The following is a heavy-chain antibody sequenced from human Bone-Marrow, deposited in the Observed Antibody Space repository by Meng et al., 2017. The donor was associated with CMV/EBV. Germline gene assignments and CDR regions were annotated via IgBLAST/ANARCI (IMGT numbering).Heavy chain of an antibody. CDR1: GFTYDDYG. CDR3: ARDKTAGLNGGMDV. J-gene: IGHJ6*02. V-gene: IGHV3-20*04. CDR2: INWNGGST. D-gene: IGHD2-8*01. Sequence: GGSLRLSCAASGFTYDDYGMSWVRQAPGKGLEWVSGINWNGGSTGNADSVKGRFTISRDNDKNSLYLQMNRLRAEYTALYYCARDKTAGLNGGMDVWGQGTTVTVSS.